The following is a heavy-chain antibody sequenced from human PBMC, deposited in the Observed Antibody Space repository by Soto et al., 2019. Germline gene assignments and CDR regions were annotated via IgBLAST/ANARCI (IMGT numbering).Heavy chain of an antibody. CDR2: IYYSGST. J-gene: IGHJ4*02. Sequence: QVQLQESGPGLVKPSQTLSLTCTVSGGSISSGDYFWSWIRQPPGKGLEWIGYIYYSGSTYYNPSPKSRVTISVNTSKTQSPLKLRSVPAADTAVYYCARTGGRYAPGDYVELDWGQGTLVPSPQ. D-gene: IGHD4-17*01. CDR3: ARTGGRYAPGDYVELD. V-gene: IGHV4-30-4*01. CDR1: GGSISSGDYF.